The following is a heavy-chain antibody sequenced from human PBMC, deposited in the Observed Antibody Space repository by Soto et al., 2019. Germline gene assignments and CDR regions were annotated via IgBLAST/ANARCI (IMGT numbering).Heavy chain of an antibody. D-gene: IGHD6-19*01. Sequence: GGSLRLSCAASGFTFSSYAMSWVRQAPGKGLEWVSAISGSGGTTYYADFVQGRFTISRDNSKNTLYLQMNSLRAEDTAVYYCAKGALSSGWYWGQGTLVTVSS. CDR2: ISGSGGTT. J-gene: IGHJ4*02. V-gene: IGHV3-23*01. CDR1: GFTFSSYA. CDR3: AKGALSSGWY.